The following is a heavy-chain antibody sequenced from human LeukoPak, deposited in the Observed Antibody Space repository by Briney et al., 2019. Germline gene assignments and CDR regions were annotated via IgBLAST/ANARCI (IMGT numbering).Heavy chain of an antibody. J-gene: IGHJ4*02. D-gene: IGHD6-25*01. CDR1: GFTFRSPW. CDR2: INEDGSQK. V-gene: IGHV3-7*03. CDR3: ARDGGGHRFDY. Sequence: PGGSLRLSCVESGFTFRSPWMAWLRQAPEKGLEWVANINEDGSQKYYLGSVTGRFTISRDNAKNSLYLQMNSLSAEDTAMYYCARDGGGHRFDYWGQGTLVIVSS.